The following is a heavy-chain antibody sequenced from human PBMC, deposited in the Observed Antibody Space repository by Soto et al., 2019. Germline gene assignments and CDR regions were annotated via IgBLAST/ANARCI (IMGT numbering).Heavy chain of an antibody. CDR1: GFYFSSSG. J-gene: IGHJ5*01. D-gene: IGHD1-1*01. CDR3: GKGEGTRSYSRFYNCSHGTRIRLS. CDR2: VSYDRSSK. Sequence: GSLRLSCVASGFYFSSSGMRWVRQAPGKGLEWVAVVSYDRSSKFYADSVKGRFTISSDDSKNTLYLQMDSLRVEDSAVYYCGKGEGTRSYSRFYNCSHGTRIRLSWG. V-gene: IGHV3-30*18.